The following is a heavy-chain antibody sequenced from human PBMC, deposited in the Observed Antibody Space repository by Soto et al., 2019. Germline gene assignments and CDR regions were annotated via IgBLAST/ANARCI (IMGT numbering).Heavy chain of an antibody. CDR2: ISANGASI. D-gene: IGHD3-22*01. J-gene: IGHJ5*02. CDR3: AKDRYYDTPGWFDP. CDR1: GFTFRDHA. Sequence: GGSLRLSCVGSGFTFRDHAMRWVRQAPGRGLDWVSAISANGASIQHSDSVKGLFSVARDNAKNTVYLQMDNLRHEDSAVYYCAKDRYYDTPGWFDPWGQGSRVTVSS. V-gene: IGHV3-23*01.